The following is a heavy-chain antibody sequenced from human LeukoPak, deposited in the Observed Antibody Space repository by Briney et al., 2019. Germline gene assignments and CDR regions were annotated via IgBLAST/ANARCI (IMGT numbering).Heavy chain of an antibody. CDR1: GGSVASTGRY. CDR3: GRHVSNGWDYHYGLDV. J-gene: IGHJ6*02. V-gene: IGHV4-39*01. CDR2: AYYTGDI. Sequence: PSETLSLTCIVSGGSVASTGRYWGWIRQPPGKGLEWIGSAYYTGDIYSPPSLKSRLTISVDTSKNQFALTLSFVTAADTAVYYCGRHVSNGWDYHYGLDVWGRGTTVTVSS. D-gene: IGHD6-19*01.